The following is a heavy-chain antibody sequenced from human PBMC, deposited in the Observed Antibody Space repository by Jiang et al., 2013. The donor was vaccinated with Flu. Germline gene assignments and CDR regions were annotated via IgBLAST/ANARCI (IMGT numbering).Heavy chain of an antibody. V-gene: IGHV4-61*02. CDR2: ISASGST. Sequence: GPGLVKPSQTLSLTCTVSGASISSGSYFWSWIRQPAGKGLEWIGRISASGSTNYNPSLKSRVTISVDTSKNQFSLKVSSVTAADTALYYCAGGYCSGGSCYGVSDYWGQGTLVTVSS. CDR1: GASISSGSYF. J-gene: IGHJ4*02. CDR3: AGGYCSGGSCYGVSDY. D-gene: IGHD2-15*01.